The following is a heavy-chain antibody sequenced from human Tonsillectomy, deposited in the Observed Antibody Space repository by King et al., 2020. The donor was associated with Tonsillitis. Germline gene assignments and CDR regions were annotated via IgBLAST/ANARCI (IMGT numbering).Heavy chain of an antibody. J-gene: IGHJ3*02. CDR3: ATRSGADHGDYWGVGAFDI. CDR1: GFSLSTSGVG. CDR2: IYWNDDK. D-gene: IGHD4-17*01. V-gene: IGHV2-5*01. Sequence: TLKESGPTLVKPTQTLTLTCTFSGFSLSTSGVGVGWIRQPPGKALEWLALIYWNDDKRYSPSLKSRLTITKDTSKNEAVLTMTNMDPVDTATYYCATRSGADHGDYWGVGAFDIWGQGTMVTVSS.